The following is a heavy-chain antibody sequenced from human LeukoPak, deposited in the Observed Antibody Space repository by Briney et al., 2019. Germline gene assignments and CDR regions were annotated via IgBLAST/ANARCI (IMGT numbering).Heavy chain of an antibody. Sequence: SETLSLTCTVSVASISDYYWNWIRQPPGKGLEWIAHIYYSGCTNYNLSLKSRVTMSVDTSKNQLSLSLTSVTAADTAVYFCARGALSSIAVRQSFDYWGQGTLVTVSS. CDR3: ARGALSSIAVRQSFDY. V-gene: IGHV4-59*01. CDR1: VASISDYY. CDR2: IYYSGCT. J-gene: IGHJ4*02. D-gene: IGHD6-6*01.